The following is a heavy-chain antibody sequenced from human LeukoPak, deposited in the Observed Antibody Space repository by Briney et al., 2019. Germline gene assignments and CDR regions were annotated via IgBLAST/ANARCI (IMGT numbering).Heavy chain of an antibody. Sequence: ASVKVSCKASGYTFTYYGVTWVRQAPGQGLEWMGWINPYSGGTHYAQNLQDRLTMTTDTSTSMAFMELRSLRPDDTAVYFCARWGLVAPGTYYYYYMDVWGRGTTVTVSS. CDR2: INPYSGGT. J-gene: IGHJ6*03. CDR1: GYTFTYYG. D-gene: IGHD2-2*01. V-gene: IGHV1-18*01. CDR3: ARWGLVAPGTYYYYYMDV.